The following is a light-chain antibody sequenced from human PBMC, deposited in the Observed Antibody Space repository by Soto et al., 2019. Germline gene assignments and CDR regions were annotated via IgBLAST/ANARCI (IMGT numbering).Light chain of an antibody. CDR3: QQYNNWPEWT. J-gene: IGKJ1*01. Sequence: EIVMTQSPSTLSVSPGERATLSFRASQSVSSNLAWYQQKPGRAPRLLIYGASTRATGIPARFSGSGSGTEFTLTISSLQSEDFAVYYCQQYNNWPEWTFGQGTKVDIK. CDR1: QSVSSN. V-gene: IGKV3-15*01. CDR2: GAS.